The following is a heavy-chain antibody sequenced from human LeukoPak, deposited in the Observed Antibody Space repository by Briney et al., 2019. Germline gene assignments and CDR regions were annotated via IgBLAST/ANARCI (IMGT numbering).Heavy chain of an antibody. V-gene: IGHV1-18*01. CDR2: ISAYNGNT. J-gene: IGHJ4*02. D-gene: IGHD3-16*02. CDR1: GYTFTSYD. CDR3: ARDPGGGGSYLMSSMITFGGVIPDFDY. Sequence: ASVKVSCKASGYTFTSYDINWVRQAPGQGLEWMGWISAYNGNTNYAQKLQGRVTMTTDTSTSTAYMELRSLRSDDTAVYYCARDPGGGGSYLMSSMITFGGVIPDFDYWGQGTLVTVSS.